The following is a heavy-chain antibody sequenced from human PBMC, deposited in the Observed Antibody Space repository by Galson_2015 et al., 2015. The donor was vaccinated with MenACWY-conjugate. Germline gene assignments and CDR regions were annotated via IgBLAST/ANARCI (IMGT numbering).Heavy chain of an antibody. J-gene: IGHJ6*03. V-gene: IGHV3-48*03. CDR1: GFTFTGYE. Sequence: SLRLSCAASGFTFTGYEFNWVRQAPGKGLEWLSYISKSGSPIFYADSVKGRFTISRDNTKKSLLLQMNSLRAGDTGVYYCARVGTWIHQYFYYMDVWGKGTAVTVSS. CDR2: ISKSGSPI. D-gene: IGHD5-18*01. CDR3: ARVGTWIHQYFYYMDV.